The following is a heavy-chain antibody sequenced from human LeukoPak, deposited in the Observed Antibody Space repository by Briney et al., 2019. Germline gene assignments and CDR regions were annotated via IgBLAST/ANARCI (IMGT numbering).Heavy chain of an antibody. J-gene: IGHJ4*02. CDR2: INRSGST. D-gene: IGHD3-9*01. V-gene: IGHV4-34*01. CDR1: GGSFSGYY. CDR3: AGGPAELRYFDWLSQYDY. Sequence: SETLSLTCAVYGGSFSGYYWSWIRQPPGKGLEWIGEINRSGSTNYNPSLKSRVTISVDTSKNQFSLKLSSVTAADTAVYYCAGGPAELRYFDWLSQYDYWGQGTLVTVSS.